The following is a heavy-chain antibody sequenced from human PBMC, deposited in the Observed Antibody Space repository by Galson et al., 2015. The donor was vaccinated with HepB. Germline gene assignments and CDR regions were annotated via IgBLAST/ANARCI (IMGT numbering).Heavy chain of an antibody. CDR2: IIPIFGTA. D-gene: IGHD5-12*01. CDR1: GGTFSSYA. Sequence: SVKVSCKASGGTFSSYAISWVRQAPGQGLEWMGGIIPIFGTANYAQKFQGRVTITADESTSTAYMELSSLRSEDTAVYYCARGHDPHWWGVATSYAFDIWGQGTMVTVSS. V-gene: IGHV1-69*13. CDR3: ARGHDPHWWGVATSYAFDI. J-gene: IGHJ3*02.